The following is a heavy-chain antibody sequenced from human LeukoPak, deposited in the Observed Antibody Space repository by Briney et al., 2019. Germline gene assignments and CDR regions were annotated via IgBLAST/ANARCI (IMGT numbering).Heavy chain of an antibody. J-gene: IGHJ5*02. Sequence: GGSLRLSCAASGFTFSSYGMHWVRQAPGKGLEWVAVIWYDGSNKYYADSVKGRFTISRDNSKNTLYLQMNSLRAEDTAVYYCARDGTEYCSSTSCYTNNWFDPWGQGTLVTVSS. D-gene: IGHD2-2*02. V-gene: IGHV3-33*01. CDR3: ARDGTEYCSSTSCYTNNWFDP. CDR1: GFTFSSYG. CDR2: IWYDGSNK.